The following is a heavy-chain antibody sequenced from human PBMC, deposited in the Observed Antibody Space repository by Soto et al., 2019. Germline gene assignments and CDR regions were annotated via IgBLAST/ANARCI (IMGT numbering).Heavy chain of an antibody. Sequence: EVQLMESGGGLVQPGGSLTLSCAASGFTFSNYWMSWVRQAPGMGLEWVANIKSDGSDKYYVDSVKGRFTISRDNTKNSLSLQMNSLRAEDTAVYYCARDRYSSSLFDFWDQGTMVTVSS. CDR2: IKSDGSDK. V-gene: IGHV3-7*03. CDR1: GFTFSNYW. D-gene: IGHD6-13*01. CDR3: ARDRYSSSLFDF. J-gene: IGHJ3*01.